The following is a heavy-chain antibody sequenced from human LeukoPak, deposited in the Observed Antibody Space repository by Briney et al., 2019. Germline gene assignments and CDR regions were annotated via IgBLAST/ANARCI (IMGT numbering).Heavy chain of an antibody. CDR3: AKLGGQEVYNYYVGV. Sequence: GGSLRLSCEASGFTFSSYAMSWVRQAPGKGLEWVSGIIDSGDITYYANSVKGRFTVSRDDSKNTLYLQMNSLRAEDTAVYYCAKLGGQEVYNYYVGVWGKGTTVAVSS. D-gene: IGHD3-16*01. J-gene: IGHJ6*03. CDR1: GFTFSSYA. V-gene: IGHV3-23*01. CDR2: IIDSGDIT.